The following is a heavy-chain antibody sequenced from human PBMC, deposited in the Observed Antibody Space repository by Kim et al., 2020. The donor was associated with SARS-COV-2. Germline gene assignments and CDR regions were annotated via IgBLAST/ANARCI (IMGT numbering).Heavy chain of an antibody. CDR2: ISYDGSNK. D-gene: IGHD5-18*01. J-gene: IGHJ6*02. Sequence: GGSLRLSCAASGFTFSSYGMHWVRQAPGKGLEWVAVISYDGSNKYYADSVKGRFTISRDNSKNTLYLQMNSLRAEDTAVYYCARDVDTAMVITYGMDVWGQGTTVTVSS. CDR3: ARDVDTAMVITYGMDV. V-gene: IGHV3-33*05. CDR1: GFTFSSYG.